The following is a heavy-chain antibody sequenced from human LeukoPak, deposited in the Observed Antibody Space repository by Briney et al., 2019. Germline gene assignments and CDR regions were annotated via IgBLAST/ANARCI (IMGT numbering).Heavy chain of an antibody. CDR3: AKDLGALDILTGYYPNYYYYGMDV. Sequence: GRCLGLSRAASVFTHRRHATRWVSPPSGRGLEGVSANRGRGGRTYYADSVKERFTISRDNYKNTLYLQMNSLRAEDTAVYYCAKDLGALDILTGYYPNYYYYGMDVWGQGTTVTVSS. J-gene: IGHJ6*02. CDR2: NRGRGGRT. CDR1: VFTHRRHA. V-gene: IGHV3-23*01. D-gene: IGHD3-9*01.